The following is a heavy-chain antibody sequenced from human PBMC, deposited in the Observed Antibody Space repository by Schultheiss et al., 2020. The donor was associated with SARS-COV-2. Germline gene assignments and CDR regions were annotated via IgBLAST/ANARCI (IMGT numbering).Heavy chain of an antibody. D-gene: IGHD3-22*01. CDR3: AREIDAIDSSGHWFDP. CDR2: IHYSGNT. J-gene: IGHJ5*02. Sequence: GSLRLSCTVSGGFIINNQWSWIRQPPGKGLEWIGFIHYSGNTNYNPSLKSRVTMSVDMSRNQFSLRLSSVTAADTAVYYCAREIDAIDSSGHWFDPWGQGTLVTVSS. V-gene: IGHV4-59*01. CDR1: GGFIINNQ.